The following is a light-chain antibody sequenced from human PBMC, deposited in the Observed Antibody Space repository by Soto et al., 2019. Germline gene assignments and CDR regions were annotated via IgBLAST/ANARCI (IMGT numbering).Light chain of an antibody. Sequence: EIVMTQSPASLSVSPGETATLSCRASQSVSSYLAWYQQKPGQAPRLLIYDTSNRATGVPARFSGSGSGTDFTLTISSLEPEDCAIYYCQQYGSSGTFGQGTKVDIK. V-gene: IGKV3-11*01. CDR3: QQYGSSGT. J-gene: IGKJ1*01. CDR1: QSVSSY. CDR2: DTS.